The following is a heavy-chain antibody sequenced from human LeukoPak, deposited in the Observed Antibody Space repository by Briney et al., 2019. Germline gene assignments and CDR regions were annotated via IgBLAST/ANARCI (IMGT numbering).Heavy chain of an antibody. Sequence: GGSLRLSCAASALTFNDYGMSWDRHVPGKGLEWVSGINWNGDTTGYADSERGRFTVSRDNAKNSLYLQMNSLRAENTALYYCARDKHYYDSSNYVWGQGTLVTVSS. CDR1: ALTFNDYG. D-gene: IGHD3-22*01. CDR3: ARDKHYYDSSNYV. CDR2: INWNGDTT. J-gene: IGHJ4*02. V-gene: IGHV3-20*04.